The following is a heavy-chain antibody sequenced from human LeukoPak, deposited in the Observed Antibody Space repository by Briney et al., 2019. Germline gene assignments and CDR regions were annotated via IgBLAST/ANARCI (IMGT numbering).Heavy chain of an antibody. CDR3: TKGYYQPIDC. Sequence: SETLSLTCNVSGASINSYRWNWIRQPPGKGLEWIGYISYDWKTNYNPSLKGRLTLLVDTSKNQFVLDLNSVTAADTAQYYCTKGYYQPIDCPGQPTLVTVTS. CDR2: ISYDWKT. D-gene: IGHD1-26*01. J-gene: IGHJ4*02. CDR1: GASINSYR. V-gene: IGHV4-59*01.